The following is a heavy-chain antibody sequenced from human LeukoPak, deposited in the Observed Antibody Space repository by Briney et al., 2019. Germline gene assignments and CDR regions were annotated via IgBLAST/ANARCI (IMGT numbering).Heavy chain of an antibody. CDR2: IIPIFGTA. CDR1: GGTLSSYA. J-gene: IGHJ5*02. V-gene: IGHV1-69*05. Sequence: SVKVSCKASGGTLSSYAISGVRQAPGQGLEWMGGIIPIFGTANYAQKFQGRVTITTDESTSTAYMELSSLRSEDTAVYYCARAAYYDFWSGYYTNNWFDPWGQGTLVTVSS. CDR3: ARAAYYDFWSGYYTNNWFDP. D-gene: IGHD3-3*01.